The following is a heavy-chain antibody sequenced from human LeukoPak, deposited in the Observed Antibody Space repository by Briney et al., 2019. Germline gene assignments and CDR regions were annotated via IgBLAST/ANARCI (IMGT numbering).Heavy chain of an antibody. CDR3: AKENQRIFDY. D-gene: IGHD2-15*01. CDR2: ISGSGGST. CDR1: RFTFSSYA. J-gene: IGHJ4*02. V-gene: IGHV3-23*01. Sequence: PGGSLRLSCAASRFTFSSYAMSWVRQAPGKGLEWVSAISGSGGSTYYADSVKGRFTISRDNPKNTLYMQMNSLRAEDTAVYYCAKENQRIFDYWGQGTLVTVSS.